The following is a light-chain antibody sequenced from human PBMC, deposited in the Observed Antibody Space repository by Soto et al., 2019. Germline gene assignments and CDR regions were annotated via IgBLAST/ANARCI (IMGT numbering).Light chain of an antibody. J-gene: IGKJ3*01. CDR1: QSVSSN. CDR2: GAS. CDR3: QQYNNWPFT. V-gene: IGKV3-15*01. Sequence: EIVMTQSPATLSVSPGERATLSCRASQSVSSNLAWYQQKPGQAPRLLIYGASTRATGIPARFSGSGSGKEFTLTISSLQSGDFAVYYCQQYNNWPFTFGPGTKVDIK.